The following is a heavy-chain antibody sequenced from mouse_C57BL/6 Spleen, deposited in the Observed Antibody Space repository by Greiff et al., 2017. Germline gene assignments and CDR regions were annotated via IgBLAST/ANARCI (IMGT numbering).Heavy chain of an antibody. CDR3: ARAYGNYEGWYFDV. CDR1: GFTFSSYA. Sequence: EVQLVESGGGLVKPGGSLKLSCAASGFTFSSYAMSWVRQTPEKRLEWVATISDGGSYTYYPDNVTGRFTISRDNAKNNLYLQMSHLKSEDTAMDYCARAYGNYEGWYFDVWGTGTTVTVSS. V-gene: IGHV5-4*01. J-gene: IGHJ1*03. CDR2: ISDGGSYT. D-gene: IGHD2-1*01.